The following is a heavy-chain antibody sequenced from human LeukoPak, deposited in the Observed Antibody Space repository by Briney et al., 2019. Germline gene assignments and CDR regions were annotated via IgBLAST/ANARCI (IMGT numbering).Heavy chain of an antibody. V-gene: IGHV4-4*07. CDR1: GGSISSYY. Sequence: SETLSLTCTVSGGSISSYYWSWIRQPAGKGLEWIGRIYTSGSANYNPSLKSRVTMSVDTSKNQFSLKLSSVTAADTAVYYCARDERPPQWFDPWGQGTLVTVSS. J-gene: IGHJ5*02. CDR3: ARDERPPQWFDP. CDR2: IYTSGSA.